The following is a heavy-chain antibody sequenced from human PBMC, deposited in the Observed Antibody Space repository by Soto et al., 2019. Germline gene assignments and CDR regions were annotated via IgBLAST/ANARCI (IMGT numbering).Heavy chain of an antibody. V-gene: IGHV4-59*01. Sequence: SETLSLTCTVSGGSINTYYWSWIRQPPGKGLEWIGYIYYSGSTNYNPSLKSRVTISVDTSKNQFSLKLTSVIAADTAVYYCARAHSTYPYYFDYWGQGTLVTVSS. J-gene: IGHJ4*02. CDR2: IYYSGST. CDR3: ARAHSTYPYYFDY. D-gene: IGHD4-4*01. CDR1: GGSINTYY.